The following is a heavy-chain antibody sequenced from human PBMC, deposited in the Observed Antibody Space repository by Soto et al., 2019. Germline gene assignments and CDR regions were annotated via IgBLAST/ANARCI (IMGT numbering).Heavy chain of an antibody. CDR3: AKASLEYSASVDR. CDR2: ISARGVSS. Sequence: EVQLLESGGGVVQPGGSLRLAGAASGFSFNSYAMISVGQAPGKGLACVSVISARGVSSYFADSVKGRFTCPRDYSNNGLSLEMHSLTADDTATYFCAKASLEYSASVDRGGQGTLVLVSS. V-gene: IGHV3-23*01. D-gene: IGHD5-12*01. CDR1: GFSFNSYA. J-gene: IGHJ5*02.